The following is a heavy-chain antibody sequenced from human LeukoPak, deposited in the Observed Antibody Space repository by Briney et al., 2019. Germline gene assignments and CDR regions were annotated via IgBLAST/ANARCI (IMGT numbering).Heavy chain of an antibody. J-gene: IGHJ3*02. Sequence: SETLSLTCAVYGGSFSGYYWSWIRQPPGKGLEWIGYIYYSGSTNYNPSLKSRVTISVDTSKNQFSLKLSSVTAADTAVYYCARDTFGLNAFDIWGQGTMVTVSS. CDR1: GGSFSGYY. CDR3: ARDTFGLNAFDI. V-gene: IGHV4-59*12. D-gene: IGHD3-10*01. CDR2: IYYSGST.